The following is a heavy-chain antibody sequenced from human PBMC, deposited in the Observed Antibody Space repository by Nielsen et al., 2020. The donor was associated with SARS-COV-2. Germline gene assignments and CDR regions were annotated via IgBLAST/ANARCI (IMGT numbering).Heavy chain of an antibody. D-gene: IGHD3-3*01. Sequence: GESLKISCAASGFTFSSYSMNWVRQAPGKGLEWVSYISSSSSTLYYADSVKGRFTISRDNAKNSLYLQMNSLRAEDTAVYYCARDPIYDFWSGYWDYWGQGTLVTVSS. V-gene: IGHV3-48*04. CDR2: ISSSSSTL. J-gene: IGHJ4*02. CDR3: ARDPIYDFWSGYWDY. CDR1: GFTFSSYS.